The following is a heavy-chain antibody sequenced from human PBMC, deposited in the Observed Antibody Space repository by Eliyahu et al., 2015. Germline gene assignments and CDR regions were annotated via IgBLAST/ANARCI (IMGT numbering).Heavy chain of an antibody. J-gene: IGHJ4*02. CDR3: VRDLEGVVNSLFDY. V-gene: IGHV1-18*01. Sequence: QVQLVQSGGEVKKPGASVKVSCTASGYSFTRYGIGWVHQAPGQGLEWMGWIAAYNGKTNYAQKFLGRITMTLDTFTNTVYMDLRSLRSDDTAVYYCVRDLEGVVNSLFDYWGLGTLVTVSS. D-gene: IGHD4-23*01. CDR2: IAAYNGKT. CDR1: GYSFTRYG.